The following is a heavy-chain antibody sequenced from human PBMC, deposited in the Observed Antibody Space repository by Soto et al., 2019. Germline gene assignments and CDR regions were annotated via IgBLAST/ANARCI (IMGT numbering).Heavy chain of an antibody. CDR1: RGSFSGYS. J-gene: IGHJ6*03. CDR2: INLTGST. V-gene: IGHV4-34*01. Sequence: QVQLQQWGAGLLKPSETLSLTCAVSRGSFSGYSWNWIRQPPGKGLEWIGEINLTGSTNYNPSLKSGVTMSVETSTNQFSLMLSSATAADTAVYDCASGLPGFSGYSYVDVWCTGTTVCVSS. CDR3: ASGLPGFSGYSYVDV.